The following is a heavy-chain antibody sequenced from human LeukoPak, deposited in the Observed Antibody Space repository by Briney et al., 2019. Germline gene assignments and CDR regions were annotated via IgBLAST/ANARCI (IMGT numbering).Heavy chain of an antibody. J-gene: IGHJ5*02. D-gene: IGHD4-17*01. CDR3: TKDPNGDYIGAFDP. CDR1: GFTFSSFA. V-gene: IGHV3-23*01. CDR2: ITGSHGRT. Sequence: GGSLRLSCAASGFTFSSFAMTWVRQAPGKGLEWVSSITGSHGRTYTTDSVKGRFTISRDNSQNTLYLQMNSLRAEDTAVYYCTKDPNGDYIGAFDPWGQGTLVTVSS.